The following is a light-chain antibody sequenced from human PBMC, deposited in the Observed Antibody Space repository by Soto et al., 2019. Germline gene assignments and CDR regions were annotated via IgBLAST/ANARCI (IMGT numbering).Light chain of an antibody. V-gene: IGLV2-14*03. Sequence: QSVLTQPASVSGSPGQSITISCTGTSSDVGGYNYVSWYQHHPGKAPKLMIFDVSNRPSGVSNRFSGSKSGNTASLTISGLQPEDEADYYCSSSTTSNTRQIVFVTGTKVTVL. CDR2: DVS. CDR3: SSSTTSNTRQIV. J-gene: IGLJ1*01. CDR1: SSDVGGYNY.